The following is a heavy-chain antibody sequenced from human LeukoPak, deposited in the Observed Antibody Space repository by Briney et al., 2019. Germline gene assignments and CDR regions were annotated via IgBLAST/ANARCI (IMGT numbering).Heavy chain of an antibody. Sequence: ASVKVSCKASGYTFTSYYMHWVRQAPGQGLEWMGIINPSGGSTSYAQKFQGRVTMTRDTSTSTVYMELSSLRSEDTAVYYCARDPSDSSGDDVPFDYWGQGTLVTVSS. V-gene: IGHV1-46*01. CDR1: GYTFTSYY. CDR2: INPSGGST. J-gene: IGHJ4*02. D-gene: IGHD3-22*01. CDR3: ARDPSDSSGDDVPFDY.